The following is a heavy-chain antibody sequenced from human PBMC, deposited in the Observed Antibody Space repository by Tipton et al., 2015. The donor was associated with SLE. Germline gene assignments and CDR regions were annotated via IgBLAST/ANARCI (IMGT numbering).Heavy chain of an antibody. D-gene: IGHD5-18*01. J-gene: IGHJ4*02. CDR1: GYTFTAYY. V-gene: IGHV1-2*02. CDR3: ARDQGYSYGPLDY. Sequence: QSGPEVKKPGASVKVSCKASGYTFTAYYIHWVRQAPGQGLEWMGWINPDSGGTKYAQKFQGRVTMTRDTSISTAYMDLSSLRSDDTAVYYCARDQGYSYGPLDYWGQGSLLTVSS. CDR2: INPDSGGT.